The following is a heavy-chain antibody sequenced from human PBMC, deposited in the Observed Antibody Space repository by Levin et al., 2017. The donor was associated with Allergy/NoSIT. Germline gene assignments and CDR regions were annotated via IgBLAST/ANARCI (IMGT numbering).Heavy chain of an antibody. CDR1: GFLFNDYV. CDR2: ISDSGGRT. J-gene: IGHJ6*03. Sequence: QLGESLKISCAASGFLFNDYVMTWVRQAPGKGLEWVSSISDSGGRTDYADSVKGRFTISRDNSKNTLYLQMNSLRAEDTALYFCAKDGYSDYYFYYMDVWGKGTTVTVSS. D-gene: IGHD5-18*01. CDR3: AKDGYSDYYFYYMDV. V-gene: IGHV3-23*01.